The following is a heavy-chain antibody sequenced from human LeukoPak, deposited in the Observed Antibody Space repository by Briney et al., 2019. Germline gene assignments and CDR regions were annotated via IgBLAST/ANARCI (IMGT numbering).Heavy chain of an antibody. CDR3: ARDVVVVVAATRSNWFDP. D-gene: IGHD2-15*01. CDR1: GYTFTSYG. Sequence: ASVKVSCKASGYTFTSYGISWVRQAPGQGLEWMGWISAYNGNTNYAQKLQGRVTMTTDTSTSTAYMELRSLRSDDTAVYYCARDVVVVVAATRSNWFDPWGQRTLVTVSS. V-gene: IGHV1-18*01. CDR2: ISAYNGNT. J-gene: IGHJ5*02.